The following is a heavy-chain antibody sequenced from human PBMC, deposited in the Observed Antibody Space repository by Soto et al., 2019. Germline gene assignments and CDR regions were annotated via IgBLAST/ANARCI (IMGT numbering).Heavy chain of an antibody. J-gene: IGHJ6*02. Sequence: ASVKVSCKASGYTFTSYGISWVRQAPGQGLEWMGWISAYNGNTNYAQKLQGRVTMTTDTSTSTAYMELRSLRSDDTAVYYCARVDRCCSGGSGLYYYYGMDVWGQGTTVTVSS. D-gene: IGHD2-15*01. CDR3: ARVDRCCSGGSGLYYYYGMDV. V-gene: IGHV1-18*01. CDR2: ISAYNGNT. CDR1: GYTFTSYG.